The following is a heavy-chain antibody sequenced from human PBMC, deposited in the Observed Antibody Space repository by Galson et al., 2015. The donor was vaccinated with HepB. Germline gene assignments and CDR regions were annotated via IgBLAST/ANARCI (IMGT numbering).Heavy chain of an antibody. D-gene: IGHD4-11*01. Sequence: LRLSCAASGFDFSIYGMNWIRQPPGKGLEWIGEINHSGSTNYNPSLKSRVTISVDTSKNRFSLKLSSVTAADTAVYYCARGSPNYSNYRYMDVWGKGTTVTVSS. CDR2: INHSGST. V-gene: IGHV4-34*01. J-gene: IGHJ6*03. CDR1: GFDFSIYG. CDR3: ARGSPNYSNYRYMDV.